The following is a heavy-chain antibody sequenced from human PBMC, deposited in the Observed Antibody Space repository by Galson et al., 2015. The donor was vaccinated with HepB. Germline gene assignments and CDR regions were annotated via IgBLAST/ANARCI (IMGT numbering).Heavy chain of an antibody. D-gene: IGHD6-13*01. Sequence: SVKVSCKASGYTFTSYAMHWVRQAPGQRLEWMGWINAGNGNTKYSQKFQGRVTITRDTSASTAYMELSSLRSEDTAVYYCARVIAAAWYWFDPWGQGTLVTVSS. CDR1: GYTFTSYA. CDR2: INAGNGNT. V-gene: IGHV1-3*01. J-gene: IGHJ5*02. CDR3: ARVIAAAWYWFDP.